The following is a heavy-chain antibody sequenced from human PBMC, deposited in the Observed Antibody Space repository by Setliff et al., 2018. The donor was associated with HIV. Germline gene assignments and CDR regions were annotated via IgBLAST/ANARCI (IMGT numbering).Heavy chain of an antibody. Sequence: GGSLRLSCEASGSTFSTYDMNWVRQTPGKGLEWISYVSSDSTRIYYTDSVKGRFTISRDNAKSSLYLQMNSLTADDTAIYYCAKKRGDDAFEIWGQGTMVTVSS. CDR1: GSTFSTYD. CDR2: VSSDSTRI. J-gene: IGHJ3*02. D-gene: IGHD2-21*02. V-gene: IGHV3-48*01. CDR3: AKKRGDDAFEI.